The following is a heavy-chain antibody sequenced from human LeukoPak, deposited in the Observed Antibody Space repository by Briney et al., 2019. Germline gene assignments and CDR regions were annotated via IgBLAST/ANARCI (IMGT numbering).Heavy chain of an antibody. J-gene: IGHJ4*02. CDR2: IYYSGST. V-gene: IGHV4-59*01. Sequence: PSETLSLTCTVSGGSISSYYWSWIRQPPGKGLEWIGYIYYSGSTNYNPSLKSRVTISVDTSTNQFSLKLSSVTAADTAVYYCARDSYCTNGVCYPDYWGQGTLVTVSS. CDR1: GGSISSYY. D-gene: IGHD2-8*01. CDR3: ARDSYCTNGVCYPDY.